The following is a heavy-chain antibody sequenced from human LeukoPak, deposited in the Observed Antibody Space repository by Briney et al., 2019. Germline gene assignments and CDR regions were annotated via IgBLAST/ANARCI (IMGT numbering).Heavy chain of an antibody. J-gene: IGHJ3*02. D-gene: IGHD3/OR15-3a*01. CDR2: VNIDGTEQ. CDR3: AKGLGVASLIVDALDM. V-gene: IGHV3-7*03. Sequence: GGSLRVSCASSAFSFSSYSISWVRQAPGKGLEWVANVNIDGTEQHFVDSVEGRFTISRDNAKNSLYLQMNSLRPEDMAFYYCAKGLGVASLIVDALDMWGQGTMITV. CDR1: AFSFSSYS.